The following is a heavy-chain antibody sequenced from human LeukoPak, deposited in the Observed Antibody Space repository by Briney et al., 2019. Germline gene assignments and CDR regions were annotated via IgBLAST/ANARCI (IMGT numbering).Heavy chain of an antibody. J-gene: IGHJ6*03. CDR1: GGSISSYN. CDR2: ISESGST. CDR3: ARQDALGKYPPPYYMDV. Sequence: PSETLSFTCTVSGGSISSYNWNWIRQPPGKGLEWIGYISESGSTNYNSSLENRVTLSLDTSKNEISLNLRSATVADTAVYYCARQDALGKYPPPYYMDVWGKGTTVIVS. V-gene: IGHV4-59*08. D-gene: IGHD3-16*01.